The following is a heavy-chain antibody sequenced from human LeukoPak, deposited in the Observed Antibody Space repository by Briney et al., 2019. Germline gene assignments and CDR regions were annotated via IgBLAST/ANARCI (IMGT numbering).Heavy chain of an antibody. CDR1: GGSISSSSYY. J-gene: IGHJ4*02. CDR3: ARGSGWYAPFDY. V-gene: IGHV4-39*07. D-gene: IGHD6-19*01. CDR2: IYYSGST. Sequence: SETLSLTCTVSGGSISSSSYYWGWIRQPPGKGLEWIGSIYYSGSTNYNPSLKSRVTISVDTSKNQFSLKLSSVTAADTAVYYCARGSGWYAPFDYWGQGTLVTVSS.